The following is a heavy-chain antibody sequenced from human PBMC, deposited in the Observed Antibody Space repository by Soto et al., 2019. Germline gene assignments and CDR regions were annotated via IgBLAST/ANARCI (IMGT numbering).Heavy chain of an antibody. V-gene: IGHV3-30*15. D-gene: IGHD3-16*02. CDR3: ARDRLRLGELSLIGYFDY. CDR2: ISYDGINE. CDR1: GFTFTSYA. J-gene: IGHJ4*02. Sequence: VGSLRLSCEASGFTFTSYAMHWVRQAPGKGLEWVAVISYDGINEYYADSVKGRFTISRDNSKNTLFLQMSSLRVEDTAVYYCARDRLRLGELSLIGYFDYWGQGTLVTVSS.